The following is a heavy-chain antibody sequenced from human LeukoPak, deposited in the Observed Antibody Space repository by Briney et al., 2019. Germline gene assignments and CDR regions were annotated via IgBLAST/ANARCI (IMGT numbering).Heavy chain of an antibody. J-gene: IGHJ3*02. CDR2: IYYSGST. V-gene: IGHV4-59*08. CDR3: ARQYYYDSSGSKDAFDI. D-gene: IGHD3-22*01. CDR1: GGSISSYY. Sequence: PETLSLTCTVSGGSISSYYWGWIRQPPGKGLEWIGYIYYSGSTNYNPSLKSRVTISVDTSKNQFSLKLSSVTAADTAVYYCARQYYYDSSGSKDAFDIWGQGTMVTVSS.